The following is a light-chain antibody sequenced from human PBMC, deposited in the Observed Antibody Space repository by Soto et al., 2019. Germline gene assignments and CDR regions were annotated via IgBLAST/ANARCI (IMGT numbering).Light chain of an antibody. J-gene: IGLJ2*01. V-gene: IGLV2-14*01. CDR2: DVS. Sequence: ALTQPASVSGSPGQSITISCTGTSSDVGGYNYVSWYQQHPGKAPKLMIYDVSNRPSGVSNRFSGSKSGNTASLTISGLQAEDEADYYCNSFTSSSTVVFGGGTKLTVL. CDR3: NSFTSSSTVV. CDR1: SSDVGGYNY.